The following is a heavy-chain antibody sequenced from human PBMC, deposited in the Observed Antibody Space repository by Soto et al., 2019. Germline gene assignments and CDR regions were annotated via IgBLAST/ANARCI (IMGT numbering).Heavy chain of an antibody. D-gene: IGHD5-12*01. Sequence: SETLSLTCTVSGGSISSYYCSWIRQPPGKGLEWIGYIYYSGSTNYNPSLKSRVTISVDTSKNQFSLKLSSVTAADTAVYYCARLVDIVPIHPRRAFDIWGQGTMVTVSS. CDR3: ARLVDIVPIHPRRAFDI. CDR1: GGSISSYY. V-gene: IGHV4-59*01. J-gene: IGHJ3*02. CDR2: IYYSGST.